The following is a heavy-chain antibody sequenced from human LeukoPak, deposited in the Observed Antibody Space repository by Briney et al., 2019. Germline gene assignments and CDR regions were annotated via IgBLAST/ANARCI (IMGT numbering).Heavy chain of an antibody. V-gene: IGHV1-8*01. CDR3: ARDLDYYDSSGYYYD. CDR2: MNPNSGNT. D-gene: IGHD3-22*01. Sequence: GASVKVSCKASGYTFTSYDINWVRQAPGQGLEWMGWMNPNSGNTDYAQKFQGRVTMTRNTSISTAYMELSSLRSEDTAVYYCARDLDYYDSSGYYYDWGQGTLVTVSS. J-gene: IGHJ4*02. CDR1: GYTFTSYD.